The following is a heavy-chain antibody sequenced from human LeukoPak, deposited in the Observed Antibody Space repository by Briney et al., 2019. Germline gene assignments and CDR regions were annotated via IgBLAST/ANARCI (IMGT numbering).Heavy chain of an antibody. Sequence: GGSLRLSCAASGFTFSSCAMHWVRQAPGKGLEWVAVISYDGSNKYYADSVKGRFTISRDNSKNTLYLQMNSLRAEDTAVYCCAKLPIFQLRYFDWLLDAFDIWGQGTMVTVSS. CDR3: AKLPIFQLRYFDWLLDAFDI. CDR2: ISYDGSNK. CDR1: GFTFSSCA. D-gene: IGHD3-9*01. V-gene: IGHV3-30*18. J-gene: IGHJ3*02.